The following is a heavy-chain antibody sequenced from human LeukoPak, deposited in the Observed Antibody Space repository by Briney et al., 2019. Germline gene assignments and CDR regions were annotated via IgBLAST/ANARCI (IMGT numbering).Heavy chain of an antibody. J-gene: IGHJ4*02. Sequence: ASVKVSCKASGYTFTSYYMHWVRQAPGQGLEWMGIINPSGDSPTYAQKFRGRVTMTGGTSTSTVYMELSSLRSEDTAVYYCTRSAIVGAPGDFDYWGQGTLVTVSS. V-gene: IGHV1-46*03. CDR1: GYTFTSYY. D-gene: IGHD1-26*01. CDR2: INPSGDSP. CDR3: TRSAIVGAPGDFDY.